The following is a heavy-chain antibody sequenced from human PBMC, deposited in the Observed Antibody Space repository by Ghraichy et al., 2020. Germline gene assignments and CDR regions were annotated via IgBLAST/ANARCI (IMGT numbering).Heavy chain of an antibody. D-gene: IGHD3-22*01. V-gene: IGHV4-4*02. CDR2: IYHSGST. J-gene: IGHJ4*02. CDR1: GGSISSSNW. Sequence: SETLSLTCAVSGGSISSSNWWSWVRQPPGKGLEWIGEIYHSGSTNYNPSLKSRVTISVDKSKNQFSLKLSSVTAADTAVYYCAREPAGYYDSSGYYSSGYWGQGTLVTVSS. CDR3: AREPAGYYDSSGYYSSGY.